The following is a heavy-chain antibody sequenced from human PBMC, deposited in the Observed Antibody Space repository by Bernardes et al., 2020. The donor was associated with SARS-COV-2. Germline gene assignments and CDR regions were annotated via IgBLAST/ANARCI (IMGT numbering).Heavy chain of an antibody. CDR1: GGSISSYY. D-gene: IGHD2-2*01. V-gene: IGHV4-4*07. CDR3: ARGVTWEDIVVVPAAQYYYYGMDV. J-gene: IGHJ6*02. CDR2: IYTSGST. Sequence: SETLSLTCTVSGGSISSYYWSWIRQPAGKGLEWIGRIYTSGSTNYNPSLKSRVTMSVDTSKNQFSLKLSSVTAADTAVYYCARGVTWEDIVVVPAAQYYYYGMDVWGQGTTVTVSS.